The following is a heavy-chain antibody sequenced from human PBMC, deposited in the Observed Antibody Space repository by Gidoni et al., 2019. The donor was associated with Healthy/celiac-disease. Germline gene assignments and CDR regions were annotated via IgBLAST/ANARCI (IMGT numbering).Heavy chain of an antibody. J-gene: IGHJ4*02. CDR3: AKDDSHYDYVWGSYRPLDY. V-gene: IGHV3-30*18. Sequence: QVQLVESGGGVVQPGRSLRLSWAAYGCPYSSYGMHWVRQAPGKGLEWVAVISYDGSNKYYADSVKGRFTISRDNSKNTLYLQMNSLSAEDTAVYYCAKDDSHYDYVWGSYRPLDYWGQGTLVTVSS. CDR1: GCPYSSYG. D-gene: IGHD3-16*01. CDR2: ISYDGSNK.